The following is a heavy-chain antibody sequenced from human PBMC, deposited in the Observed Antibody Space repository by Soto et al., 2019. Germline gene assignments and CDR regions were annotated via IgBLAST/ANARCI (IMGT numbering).Heavy chain of an antibody. Sequence: SVKVSCKASGDTLSSYGINWVRQAPGQGLEWMGGIIPLFGTANYAQKFQGRVIITADNSRSTVYMELTSLSFEDTDVYYCARRVVVKGMDVWGQGTTVTVS. J-gene: IGHJ6*02. D-gene: IGHD2-15*01. V-gene: IGHV1-69*06. CDR2: IIPLFGTA. CDR1: GDTLSSYG. CDR3: ARRVVVKGMDV.